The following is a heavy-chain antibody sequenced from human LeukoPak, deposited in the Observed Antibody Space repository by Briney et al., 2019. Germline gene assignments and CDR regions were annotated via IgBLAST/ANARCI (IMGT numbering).Heavy chain of an antibody. V-gene: IGHV4-59*08. CDR1: GGSISSYY. J-gene: IGHJ4*02. D-gene: IGHD6-19*01. CDR2: IYYSGST. CDR3: ARHSSSGWFPFDY. Sequence: SETLSLTCTVSGGSISSYYWSWIRQPPGKGLEWIGYIYYSGSTNYNPSLKSRVTISVDMSKNQFSLKLSSVTAADTAVYYCARHSSSGWFPFDYWGQGTLVTVSS.